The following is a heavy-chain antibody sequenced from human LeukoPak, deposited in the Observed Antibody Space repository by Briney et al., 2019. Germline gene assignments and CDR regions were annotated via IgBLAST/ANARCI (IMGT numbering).Heavy chain of an antibody. CDR3: AGEDLEMATTWYFDY. D-gene: IGHD5-24*01. V-gene: IGHV3-23*01. CDR2: IKGGGDGT. Sequence: GGSLRLSCAASGFTFKNYAMTWVRQAPGKGLEWVSHIKGGGDGTYYADSVKGRFTISRDNSKNTLYLQMNSLRAEDTAVYYCAGEDLEMATTWYFDYWGQGTLVTVSS. CDR1: GFTFKNYA. J-gene: IGHJ4*02.